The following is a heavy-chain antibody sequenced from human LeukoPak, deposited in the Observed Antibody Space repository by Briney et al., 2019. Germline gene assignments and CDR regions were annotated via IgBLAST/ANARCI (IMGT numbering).Heavy chain of an antibody. V-gene: IGHV4-39*01. CDR3: ASPRIAAAGIDF. CDR2: IYYSGTT. Sequence: SETLSLTCSVSGGSIRSSSFYWGWIRQPPGKGLEWIGSIYYSGTTYYNPSLRSRVTISVDTSKSQFSLRLSSVTAADTAVYYCASPRIAAAGIDFWGQGTLVTVSS. D-gene: IGHD6-13*01. CDR1: GGSIRSSSFY. J-gene: IGHJ4*02.